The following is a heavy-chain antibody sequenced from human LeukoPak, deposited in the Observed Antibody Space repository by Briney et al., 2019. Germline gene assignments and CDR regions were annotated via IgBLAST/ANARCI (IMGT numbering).Heavy chain of an antibody. Sequence: SETLSLTCTVSGGSISSSSYYWGWIRQPPGKGLEWIGSIYYSGSTYYNPSLKSRVTISVDTSKNQFSLKLSSVTAADTAVYYCARNGGLLRYFDWVDYWGQGTLVTVSS. CDR1: GGSISSSSYY. J-gene: IGHJ4*02. D-gene: IGHD3-9*01. V-gene: IGHV4-39*07. CDR2: IYYSGST. CDR3: ARNGGLLRYFDWVDY.